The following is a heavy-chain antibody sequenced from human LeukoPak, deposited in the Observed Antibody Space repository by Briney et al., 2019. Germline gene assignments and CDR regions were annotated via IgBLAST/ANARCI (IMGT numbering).Heavy chain of an antibody. Sequence: PGRSLRLSCAASGFTFSSDAMHWVRQAPGKGLEWVAVISYDGSNKYYADSVKGRFTISRDNSKNTLYLQMNSLRAEDTAVYYCARDEYSYGYRYYFDYWGQGTLVTVSS. CDR1: GFTFSSDA. V-gene: IGHV3-30*04. CDR2: ISYDGSNK. CDR3: ARDEYSYGYRYYFDY. D-gene: IGHD5-18*01. J-gene: IGHJ4*02.